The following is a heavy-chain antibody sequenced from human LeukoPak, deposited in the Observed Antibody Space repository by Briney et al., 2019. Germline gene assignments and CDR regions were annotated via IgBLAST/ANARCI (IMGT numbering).Heavy chain of an antibody. CDR1: GFTFSSYA. D-gene: IGHD3-22*01. CDR2: ISGSGGST. CDR3: ATDGVPSYYFDTSGPKFFQH. V-gene: IGHV3-23*01. J-gene: IGHJ1*01. Sequence: GGSLRLSCAASGFTFSSYAMSWVRQAPGKGQEWVSAISGSGGSTYYADSVKGRFTISRDNSKNTLYLQMNSLRAEDTAVYYCATDGVPSYYFDTSGPKFFQHWGQGTLVTVSS.